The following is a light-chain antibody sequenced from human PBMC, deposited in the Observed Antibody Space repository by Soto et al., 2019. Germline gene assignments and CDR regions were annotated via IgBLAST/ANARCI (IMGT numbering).Light chain of an antibody. CDR3: QLSYSTPLT. Sequence: DIQMTQSPSSLSTSLGDRVTITCRASQSISTYLNWYQQKPGKAPKLLIYEASNLQGGVPSRFSGSGSGTDFTLTITSLQPEDFAAYYCQLSYSTPLTFGGGTKVDIK. J-gene: IGKJ4*01. CDR2: EAS. CDR1: QSISTY. V-gene: IGKV1-39*01.